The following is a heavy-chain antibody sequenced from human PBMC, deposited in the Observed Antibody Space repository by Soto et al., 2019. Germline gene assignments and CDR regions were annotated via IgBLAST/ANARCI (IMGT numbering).Heavy chain of an antibody. CDR2: INHSGGGP. V-gene: IGHV1-46*01. J-gene: IGHJ6*02. CDR3: ARVRGGELYDGMDG. Sequence: QVQLVQSGAEVKKPGASVKVSCKASGYTFTSYYIHCVRQAPGQGLEWMGVINHSGGGPSYAQKFQGRVTMTRDTSTSTVYMERSSLRSEDTAVYYCARVRGGELYDGMDGWRQGTMVTVSS. D-gene: IGHD3-10*01. CDR1: GYTFTSYY.